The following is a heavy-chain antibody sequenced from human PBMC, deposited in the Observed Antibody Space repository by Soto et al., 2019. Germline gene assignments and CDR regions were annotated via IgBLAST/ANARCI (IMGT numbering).Heavy chain of an antibody. Sequence: EVQLLESGGGLVQPGGSLRLSCAASGFTFSTYAMSWVRQAPGKGLEWVSASSGSGGSTHYADSVRGRFTISRDNSENTLHLQMNSLRAEDTAVYYCAKYCAVWFGILLNYFDYWGQGTLVTVSS. CDR3: AKYCAVWFGILLNYFDY. V-gene: IGHV3-23*01. J-gene: IGHJ4*02. CDR2: SSGSGGST. D-gene: IGHD3-10*01. CDR1: GFTFSTYA.